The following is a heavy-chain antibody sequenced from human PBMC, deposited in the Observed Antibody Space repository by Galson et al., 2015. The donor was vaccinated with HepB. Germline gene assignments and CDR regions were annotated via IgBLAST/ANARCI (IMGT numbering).Heavy chain of an antibody. CDR2: IGHSGIIK. Sequence: SLRLSCAASGFTFSDFSLNWVRQAPGRGLEWVSYIGHSGIIKHYSDSVRGRFTISRDNAKNSLYLQMNSLRAEDTAVYYCAKDPPECADGVCLGGLDHWGLGTLVTVSS. V-gene: IGHV3-48*01. CDR3: AKDPPECADGVCLGGLDH. CDR1: GFTFSDFS. D-gene: IGHD3-16*01. J-gene: IGHJ4*02.